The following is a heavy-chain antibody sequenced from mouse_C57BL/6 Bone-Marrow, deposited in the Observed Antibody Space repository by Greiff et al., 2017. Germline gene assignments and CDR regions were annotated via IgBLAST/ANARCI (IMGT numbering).Heavy chain of an antibody. V-gene: IGHV1-54*01. D-gene: IGHD3-3*01. CDR1: GYAFTNYL. CDR2: INPGSGGT. Sequence: QVQLQQSGAELVRPGTSVKVSCKASGYAFTNYLIEWVKQRPGQGLEWIGVINPGSGGTNYNEKFKGKATLTADKSSSTAYMQLSSLTSEDSAVXFCATGGLYGDYGGQGTTLTVSS. J-gene: IGHJ2*01. CDR3: ATGGLYGDY.